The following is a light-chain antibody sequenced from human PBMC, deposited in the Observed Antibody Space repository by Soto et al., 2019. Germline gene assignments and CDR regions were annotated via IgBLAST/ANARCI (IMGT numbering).Light chain of an antibody. CDR2: DIT. CDR1: SSDVGRFEY. J-gene: IGLJ1*01. V-gene: IGLV2-11*01. CDR3: CSYAGIYSYV. Sequence: QSALTQPRSVSVPPGQSVTISCTGTSSDVGRFEYVSWYQQHPGEAPKGVVYDITKRPSGVPDRFSGSKSGNTASLTISGLQAEDEADYYCCSYAGIYSYVFGTGTKVTVL.